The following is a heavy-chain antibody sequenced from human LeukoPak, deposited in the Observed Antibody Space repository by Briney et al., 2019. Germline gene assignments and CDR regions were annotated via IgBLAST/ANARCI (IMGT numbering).Heavy chain of an antibody. Sequence: SETLSLTCTVSGASISSGDYFWTWIRQPPGEGPEWIGYVYYSGHTSYSPSLESRVTISVDTSKNQFSLKLNSVTAADTAVYYCARHMTVTYDAFDVWGQGTMVTVSS. CDR2: VYYSGHT. J-gene: IGHJ3*01. CDR1: GASISSGDYF. V-gene: IGHV4-61*08. D-gene: IGHD3-22*01. CDR3: ARHMTVTYDAFDV.